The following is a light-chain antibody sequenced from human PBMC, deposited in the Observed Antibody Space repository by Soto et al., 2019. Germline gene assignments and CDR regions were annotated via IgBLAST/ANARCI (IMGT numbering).Light chain of an antibody. CDR2: AAS. V-gene: IGKV3-15*01. CDR3: QQYYNWRPR. Sequence: EIVMTQSPATLSVSPGERATLSCRASQSVSSNLAWYQQKPGQAPRLLIYAASTRATGVPARFSGSGSGTEFTLTISRLQSEDFAVYYCQQYYNWRPRFGQGTKVDI. J-gene: IGKJ1*01. CDR1: QSVSSN.